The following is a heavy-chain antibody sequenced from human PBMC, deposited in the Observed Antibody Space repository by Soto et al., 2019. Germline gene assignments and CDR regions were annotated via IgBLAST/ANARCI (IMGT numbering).Heavy chain of an antibody. CDR3: ARELTLLYCSGGSCYSPHYYYGMDV. Sequence: SETLSLTCAVYGGSFSGYYWSWIRQPPGKGLEWIGEINHSGSTNYNPSLKSRVTISVDTSKNQFSLKLSSVTAADTAVYYCARELTLLYCSGGSCYSPHYYYGMDVWGQATTVTVSS. CDR2: INHSGST. V-gene: IGHV4-34*01. CDR1: GGSFSGYY. D-gene: IGHD2-15*01. J-gene: IGHJ6*02.